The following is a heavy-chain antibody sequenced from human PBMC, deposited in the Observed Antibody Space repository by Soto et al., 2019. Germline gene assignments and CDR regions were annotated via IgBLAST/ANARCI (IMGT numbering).Heavy chain of an antibody. D-gene: IGHD6-13*01. CDR1: GFTFNNYG. J-gene: IGHJ6*02. CDR3: ARRQISPPTRGAASARGGMDV. Sequence: VQLVESGGGVVQPGRSLRLSCAASGFTFNNYGMHWVRQAPGKGLEWVAVIWNDGNGYYYANSVKGRFTISRDNSKNTLYLQVSSLPAEDTAVYYCARRQISPPTRGAASARGGMDVWGQGTTVTVSS. V-gene: IGHV3-33*01. CDR2: IWNDGNGY.